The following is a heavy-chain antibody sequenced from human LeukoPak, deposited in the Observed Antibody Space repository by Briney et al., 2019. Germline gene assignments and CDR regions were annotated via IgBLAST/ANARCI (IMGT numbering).Heavy chain of an antibody. V-gene: IGHV3-21*01. J-gene: IGHJ4*02. CDR1: GFTFSSHS. Sequence: GGSLRLSCAASGFTFSSHSMNWVRQAPGKGLEWVSSISSGGTYIYYADSVKGRFTISRDDAKNSVYLQMNSLRAEDTAVYCCARAAALDYWGQGTLVTVSS. D-gene: IGHD6-13*01. CDR3: ARAAALDY. CDR2: ISSGGTYI.